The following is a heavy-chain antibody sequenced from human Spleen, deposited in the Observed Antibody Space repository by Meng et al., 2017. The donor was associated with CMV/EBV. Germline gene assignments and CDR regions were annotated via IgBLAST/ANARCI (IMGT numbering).Heavy chain of an antibody. D-gene: IGHD6-19*01. Sequence: QVRLRQLGAGLFKPSETLSLTCAVYGGSFSGYYWSWIRQPPGKGLEWIGEINHSGSTNYNPSLKSRVTISVDTSKNQFSLKLSSVTAADTAVYYCARRRGPKGSGWFDYWGQGTLVTVSS. CDR2: INHSGST. V-gene: IGHV4-34*01. CDR3: ARRRGPKGSGWFDY. J-gene: IGHJ4*02. CDR1: GGSFSGYY.